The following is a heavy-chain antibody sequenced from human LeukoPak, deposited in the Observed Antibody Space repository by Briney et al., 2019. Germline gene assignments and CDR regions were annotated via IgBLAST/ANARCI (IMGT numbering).Heavy chain of an antibody. CDR2: INPSGGST. V-gene: IGHV1-46*01. D-gene: IGHD3-22*01. Sequence: ASVKVSCKASGGTFSSYAISWVRQAPGQGLEWMGIINPSGGSTSYAQKFQGRVTMTRDTSTSTVYMELSSLRSEDTAVYYCARAMYYYDSSGYSDYWGQGTLVTVSS. CDR3: ARAMYYYDSSGYSDY. CDR1: GGTFSSYA. J-gene: IGHJ4*02.